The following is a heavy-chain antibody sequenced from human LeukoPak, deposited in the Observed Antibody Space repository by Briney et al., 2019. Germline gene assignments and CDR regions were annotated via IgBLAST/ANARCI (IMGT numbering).Heavy chain of an antibody. CDR2: ISYDGSNK. D-gene: IGHD3-22*01. Sequence: GGSLRLSCVASGFTFSSYAMHWVRQAPGKGLEWVAVISYDGSNKYYADSAKGRFTISRDNSKNTLYLQMNSLRAEDTAVYYCARDTDSSGYRFDYWGQGTLVTVSS. J-gene: IGHJ4*02. CDR1: GFTFSSYA. CDR3: ARDTDSSGYRFDY. V-gene: IGHV3-30*04.